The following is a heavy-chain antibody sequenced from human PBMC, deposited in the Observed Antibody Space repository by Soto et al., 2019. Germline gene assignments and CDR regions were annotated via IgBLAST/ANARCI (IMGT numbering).Heavy chain of an antibody. CDR1: GYDFNTNW. Sequence: GESLKISCRGSGYDFNTNWFGWVRQLPGRGLEWVGIMYPGDSDTRYNPSLQGHVTLSVDVTVSTAFLQWRSLETSDTGMYFCARLPRDCHKTSCYYADHSGQGPQVTVSS. D-gene: IGHD3-3*01. CDR2: MYPGDSDT. J-gene: IGHJ4*02. CDR3: ARLPRDCHKTSCYYADH. V-gene: IGHV5-51*01.